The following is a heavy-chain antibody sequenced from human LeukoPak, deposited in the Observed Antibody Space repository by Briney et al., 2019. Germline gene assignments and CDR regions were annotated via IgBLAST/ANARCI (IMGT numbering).Heavy chain of an antibody. CDR1: GYTFTGYY. J-gene: IGHJ3*02. CDR2: INPNSGGT. V-gene: IGHV1-2*02. CDR3: ASEFGYGDYVWKRAFDI. Sequence: ASVKVSCKASGYTFTGYYMHWVRQAPGQGLEWMGWINPNSGGTNYAQKFQGRVTMTRDTSISTAYMELSRLRSDDTAVYYCASEFGYGDYVWKRAFDIWGQGTMVAVSS. D-gene: IGHD4-17*01.